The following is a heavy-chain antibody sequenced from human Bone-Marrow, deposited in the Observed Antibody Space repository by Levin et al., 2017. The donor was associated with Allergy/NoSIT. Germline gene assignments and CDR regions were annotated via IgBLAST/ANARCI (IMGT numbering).Heavy chain of an antibody. CDR1: GFTFSSYW. D-gene: IGHD6-19*01. CDR3: ARPIAVSGSTPYYYGLDV. CDR2: INSDGTTT. V-gene: IGHV3-74*01. J-gene: IGHJ6*02. Sequence: SCAASGFTFSSYWMHWVRQAPGKGLVWVSRINSDGTTTTYADSVKGRFIISRDNVKNTLYLQVNSLRAEDTAVYYCARPIAVSGSTPYYYGLDVWGQGTTVTVSS.